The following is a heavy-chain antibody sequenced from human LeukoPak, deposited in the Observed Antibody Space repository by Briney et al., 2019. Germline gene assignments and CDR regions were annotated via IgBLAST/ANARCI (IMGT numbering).Heavy chain of an antibody. CDR3: ARFLAPDCSSTSCHNWFDP. V-gene: IGHV4-61*08. J-gene: IGHJ5*02. CDR1: GGSISSGDYY. Sequence: SETLSLTCTVSGGSISSGDYYWSWIRQPPGKGLEWIGYIYYSGSTNYNPSLKSRVTISVDTSKNQFSLKLSSVTAADTAVYYCARFLAPDCSSTSCHNWFDPWGQGTLVTVSS. D-gene: IGHD2-2*01. CDR2: IYYSGST.